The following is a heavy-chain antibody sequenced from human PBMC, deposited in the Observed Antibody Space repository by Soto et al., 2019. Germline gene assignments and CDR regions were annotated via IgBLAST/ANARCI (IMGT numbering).Heavy chain of an antibody. CDR2: ISYDGSNK. CDR1: GFTFSSYG. CDR3: AKEHQRGYSYGYFAGYYYYGMDV. D-gene: IGHD5-18*01. J-gene: IGHJ6*02. V-gene: IGHV3-30*18. Sequence: SLRLSCAASGFTFSSYGMHWVRQAPGKGLEWVAVISYDGSNKYYADSVKGRFTISRDNSKNTLYLQMNSLRAEDTAVYYCAKEHQRGYSYGYFAGYYYYGMDVWGQGTTVTVSS.